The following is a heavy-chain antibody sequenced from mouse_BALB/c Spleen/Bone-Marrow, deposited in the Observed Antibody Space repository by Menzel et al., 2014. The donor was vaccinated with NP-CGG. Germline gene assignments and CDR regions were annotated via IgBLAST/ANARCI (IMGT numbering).Heavy chain of an antibody. J-gene: IGHJ4*01. CDR3: AREGYPAMDY. CDR1: GYSVTSGYY. V-gene: IGHV3-6*02. D-gene: IGHD2-2*01. Sequence: EVQLQESGPGLVKPSQSLSLTCSVTGYSVTSGYYWNWIRQFPGNKLEWMGYISYDGSNNYNPSLKNRISITRDTSKNQFFLKLNSVTTEDTATYYCAREGYPAMDYWGQGTSVTVSS. CDR2: ISYDGSN.